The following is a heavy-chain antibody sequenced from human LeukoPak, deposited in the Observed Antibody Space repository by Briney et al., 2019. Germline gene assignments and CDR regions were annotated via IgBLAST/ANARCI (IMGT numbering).Heavy chain of an antibody. V-gene: IGHV4-59*01. D-gene: IGHD1-26*01. CDR1: GFNFNNAW. CDR3: ARENVTSDDDAFDI. Sequence: GSLRLSCAASGFNFNNAWMSWVRQAPGKELEWIGYIYYSGSTSYNPSLKSRVTISVDTSKNQFSLKVSSVTAADTGVYYCARENVTSDDDAFDIWGQGTMVTASS. J-gene: IGHJ3*02. CDR2: IYYSGST.